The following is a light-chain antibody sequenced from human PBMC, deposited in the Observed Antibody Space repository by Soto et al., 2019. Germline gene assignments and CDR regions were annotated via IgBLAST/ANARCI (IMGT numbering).Light chain of an antibody. CDR3: TSYTSSSTYV. Sequence: QSVLTQPRSVSGPPGQSVSISCSGTSSDVGTYNYVSWYQQHPGKAPKLMIYDVSKRPSGVPDRFSGSKSGNTASLTISGLQAEDEADYYCTSYTSSSTYVFGTGTKVTVL. CDR1: SSDVGTYNY. J-gene: IGLJ1*01. CDR2: DVS. V-gene: IGLV2-11*01.